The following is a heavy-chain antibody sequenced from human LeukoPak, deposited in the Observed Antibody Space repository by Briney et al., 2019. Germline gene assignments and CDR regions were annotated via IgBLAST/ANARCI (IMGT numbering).Heavy chain of an antibody. Sequence: QAGGSLRLSCAASGFTFSGSAMSCVRQAPGEGLEWASLISYSGANSYYTDSVRGRFTISRDNSKDTLFLQMNSLRAEDTAIYYCARDMQLSTWGLGTMVTVSS. J-gene: IGHJ3*01. CDR1: GFTFSGSA. CDR3: ARDMQLST. CDR2: ISYSGANS. V-gene: IGHV3-23*01. D-gene: IGHD3-16*02.